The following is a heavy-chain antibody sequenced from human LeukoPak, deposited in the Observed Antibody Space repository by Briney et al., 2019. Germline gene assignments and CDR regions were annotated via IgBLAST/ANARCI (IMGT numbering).Heavy chain of an antibody. V-gene: IGHV3-7*03. CDR3: AKTPKNYDSSGGGGFDY. Sequence: GGSLRLSCVASGFTFGKYWMSWVRQAPGKGLEWVANIKLDGSEKNYVDSVKGRFTISRDNTKNSLYLQMNSLRAEDTAVYYCAKTPKNYDSSGGGGFDYLGRGTLVTVSS. CDR1: GFTFGKYW. J-gene: IGHJ4*02. CDR2: IKLDGSEK. D-gene: IGHD3-22*01.